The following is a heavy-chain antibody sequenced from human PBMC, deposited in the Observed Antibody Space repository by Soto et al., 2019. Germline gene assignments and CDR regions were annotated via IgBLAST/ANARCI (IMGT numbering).Heavy chain of an antibody. CDR3: ARERLNTGWYGFDH. CDR2: VSNKNGVT. CDR1: GYTFSNYD. J-gene: IGHJ4*02. V-gene: IGHV1-18*04. Sequence: SVKVSCKTSGYTFSNYDFSWVRQAPGQGLEWMGWVSNKNGVTNYAEKFRDRVTMTTDTSTNTIYMELRSLRSDDTAVYFCARERLNTGWYGFDHWGQGTQVTVSS. D-gene: IGHD2-8*02.